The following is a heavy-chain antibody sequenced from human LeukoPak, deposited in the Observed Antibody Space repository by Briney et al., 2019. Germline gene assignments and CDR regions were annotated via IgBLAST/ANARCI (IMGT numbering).Heavy chain of an antibody. Sequence: SETLSLTCAVYGGSFSGYYWSWIRQPPGKGLEWIGSIYYSGGTYYNPSLKSRVTISVDTSKNQFSLKLSSVTAADTAVYYCAMLYSGSYYASFDYFDYWGQGTLVTVSS. CDR3: AMLYSGSYYASFDYFDY. CDR2: IYYSGGT. CDR1: GGSFSGYY. V-gene: IGHV4-34*01. D-gene: IGHD1-26*01. J-gene: IGHJ4*02.